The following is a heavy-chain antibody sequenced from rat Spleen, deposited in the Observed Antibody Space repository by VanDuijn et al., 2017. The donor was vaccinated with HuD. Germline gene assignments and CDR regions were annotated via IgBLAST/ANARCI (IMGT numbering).Heavy chain of an antibody. CDR2: ISTGGEIT. Sequence: EGQLVESGGGLVQPGRSMTLSGYAPVFSFSDSDMSWVRQDPTQGLEWIESISTGGEITYYRGSVKGRFTISRDDAKNTQYLQMDSLGSEDTATYYCTRHGGLRNWFAYWGQGTLVTVSS. CDR3: TRHGGLRNWFAY. J-gene: IGHJ3*01. D-gene: IGHD1-11*01. V-gene: IGHV5S13*01. CDR1: VFSFSDSD.